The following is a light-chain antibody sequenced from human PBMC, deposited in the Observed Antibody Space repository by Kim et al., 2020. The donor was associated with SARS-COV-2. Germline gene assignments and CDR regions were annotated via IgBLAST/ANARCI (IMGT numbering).Light chain of an antibody. CDR1: SLRSYY. Sequence: SSELTQDPAVSVALGQTVRITCQGDSLRSYYATWYQQKPGQATILVTYGKNKRPSGTPDRFSGSSSGNTASLTITGTQAGDEADYYCNYRDSNENVVLGG. CDR3: NYRDSNENVV. V-gene: IGLV3-19*01. CDR2: GKN. J-gene: IGLJ2*01.